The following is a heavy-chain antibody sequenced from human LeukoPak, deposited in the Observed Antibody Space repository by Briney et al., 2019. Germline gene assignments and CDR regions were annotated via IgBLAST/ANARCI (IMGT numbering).Heavy chain of an antibody. D-gene: IGHD6-19*01. CDR1: GFTFSSYA. J-gene: IGHJ6*03. Sequence: PGGSLRLSCAASGFTFSSYAMSWVRQAPGKGLEWVSAISGSGGSTYYADSVKGRFTISRDNSKNTLYLRMNSLRAEDTAVYYCAKGWSPAGAYYYMDVWGKGTTVTVSS. CDR2: ISGSGGST. V-gene: IGHV3-23*01. CDR3: AKGWSPAGAYYYMDV.